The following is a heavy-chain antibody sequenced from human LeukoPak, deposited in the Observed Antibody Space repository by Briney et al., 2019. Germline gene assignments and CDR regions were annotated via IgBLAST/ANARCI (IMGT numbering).Heavy chain of an antibody. Sequence: GGSLRLSCAASGFTFSSYAMHWVRQAPGNRLEYVSAISSNGGSPYYANSVKGRFTISRDNSKNTLYLQMGSLRVEDMAVYYCARDTGDGYHGDYYYYMDVWGKGTTVTVSS. D-gene: IGHD5-24*01. CDR2: ISSNGGSP. CDR3: ARDTGDGYHGDYYYYMDV. CDR1: GFTFSSYA. V-gene: IGHV3-64*01. J-gene: IGHJ6*03.